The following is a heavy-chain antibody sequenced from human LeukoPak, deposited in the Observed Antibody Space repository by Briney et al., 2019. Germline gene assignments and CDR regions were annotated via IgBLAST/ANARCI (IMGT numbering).Heavy chain of an antibody. CDR2: INPSGSNT. CDR3: AREGSGGYFDY. J-gene: IGHJ4*02. V-gene: IGHV1-46*01. D-gene: IGHD2-8*02. Sequence: SVKLSCKASGFXFTNYYMHCVRQAPAQGLECMGLINPSGSNTNYAQKLRGRVTMPRDTSATTVYMELSSLRSEDTAVYYCAREGSGGYFDYGGQGTLVTVSS. CDR1: GFXFTNYY.